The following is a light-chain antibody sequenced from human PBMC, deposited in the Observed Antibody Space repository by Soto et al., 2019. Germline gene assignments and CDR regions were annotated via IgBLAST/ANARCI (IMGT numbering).Light chain of an antibody. CDR1: QPVNTW. J-gene: IGKJ2*01. Sequence: DIQMTQSPSSVSASVGDKITITCRASQPVNTWLAWYQQKPGKAPNLLVHATSTLHRGAPSRFSGSGSGTDFSLTIRNLEPEDFATYYYQQSNSFPYTFGQGTKVDIK. V-gene: IGKV1-12*01. CDR2: ATS. CDR3: QQSNSFPYT.